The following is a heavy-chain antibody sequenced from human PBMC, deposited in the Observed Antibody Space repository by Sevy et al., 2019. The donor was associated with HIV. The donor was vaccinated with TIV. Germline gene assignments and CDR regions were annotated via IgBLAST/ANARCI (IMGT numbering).Heavy chain of an antibody. Sequence: SETLSLTCSVSGGSISSYYWNWIRQPPGKGLEWIGHIYYSGSTNYNPSVKSRVSIFEDMSKNQFSLKLRSVTAADTAIYYCARSYGNSGYYYFDYWGQGALVTVSS. D-gene: IGHD3-22*01. J-gene: IGHJ4*02. CDR3: ARSYGNSGYYYFDY. V-gene: IGHV4-59*01. CDR2: IYYSGST. CDR1: GGSISSYY.